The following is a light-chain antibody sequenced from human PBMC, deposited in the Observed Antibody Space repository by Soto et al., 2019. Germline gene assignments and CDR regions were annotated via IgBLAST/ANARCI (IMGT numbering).Light chain of an antibody. Sequence: DLQMTQSPSTLSASVGDRVTITCRASQSISSWLAWYQQKPGKAPKLLIYDASSLESGVPSRFSGSVSGTEFTLTISSLQPDDCATYDGQQYNSYSGTFGQGTKVDIK. J-gene: IGKJ1*01. V-gene: IGKV1-5*01. CDR1: QSISSW. CDR3: QQYNSYSGT. CDR2: DAS.